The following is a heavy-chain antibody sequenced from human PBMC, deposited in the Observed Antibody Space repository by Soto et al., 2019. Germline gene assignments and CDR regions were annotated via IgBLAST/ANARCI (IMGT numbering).Heavy chain of an antibody. V-gene: IGHV1-46*01. D-gene: IGHD3-22*01. CDR2: INPSGGST. CDR1: GYTFTSYY. Sequence: ASVKVSCKASGYTFTSYYMHWVRQAPGQGLEWMGIINPSGGSTSYAQKFQGRVTMTRDTSTSTVYMELSSLRSEDTAVYYCARDGSGITMIVVAPDAFDIWGQGTMVTVSS. CDR3: ARDGSGITMIVVAPDAFDI. J-gene: IGHJ3*02.